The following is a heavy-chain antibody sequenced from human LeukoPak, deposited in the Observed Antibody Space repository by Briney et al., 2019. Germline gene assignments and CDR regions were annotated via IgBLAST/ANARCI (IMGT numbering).Heavy chain of an antibody. CDR3: AKNYYYDSSGPFDY. V-gene: IGHV3-33*08. D-gene: IGHD3-22*01. CDR2: IWYGGSNK. J-gene: IGHJ4*02. CDR1: GFTFSNAW. Sequence: PGGSLRLSCAASGFTFSNAWMDWVRQAPGKGLEWVAVIWYGGSNKYYADSVKGRFTISRDNSKNTLYLQMNSLRAEDTAVYYCAKNYYYDSSGPFDYWGQGTLVTVSS.